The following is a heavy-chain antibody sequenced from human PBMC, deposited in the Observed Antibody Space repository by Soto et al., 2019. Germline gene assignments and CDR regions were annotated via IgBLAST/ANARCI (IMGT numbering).Heavy chain of an antibody. Sequence: SETLSLSCTVSGGSISSSSYYWGWLRQRPGQGLEWIVSSYYSGSTYYNPAHKGRVTISVDTAKTQFSLNLRSVSAADAAMYDCASATDRGIHWGQGTLVTVSS. J-gene: IGHJ4*02. CDR1: GGSISSSSYY. CDR3: ASATDRGIH. V-gene: IGHV4-39*01. D-gene: IGHD6-13*01. CDR2: SYYSGST.